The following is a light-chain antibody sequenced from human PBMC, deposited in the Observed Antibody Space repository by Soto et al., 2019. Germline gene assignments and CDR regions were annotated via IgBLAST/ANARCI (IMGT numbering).Light chain of an antibody. CDR3: QQYGSSPHSGT. CDR2: GAS. CDR1: QSVSSSY. J-gene: IGKJ1*01. V-gene: IGKV3-20*01. Sequence: EIVLTQSPGTLSLSPGERATLSCRASQSVSSSYLAWYQQKPGQAPRLLIYGASSRATGIPDRFSGSGSGTDFTLTISRLEPEDFAVYYCQQYGSSPHSGTFGQGTKVDIK.